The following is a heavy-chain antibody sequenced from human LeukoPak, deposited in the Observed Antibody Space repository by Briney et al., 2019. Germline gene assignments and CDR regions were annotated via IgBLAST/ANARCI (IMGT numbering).Heavy chain of an antibody. CDR3: ARDQALYSGYDQFDY. J-gene: IGHJ4*02. V-gene: IGHV3-74*01. CDR2: INSDGSSI. D-gene: IGHD5-12*01. CDR1: GFTFSSYW. Sequence: GGSLRLSCAASGFTFSSYWMHWVRQAPGKGLVWVSRINSDGSSISYADSVKGRFTISRDNAKNTLYLQMTSLRAEDTAAYYCARDQALYSGYDQFDYWGQGTLVTVSS.